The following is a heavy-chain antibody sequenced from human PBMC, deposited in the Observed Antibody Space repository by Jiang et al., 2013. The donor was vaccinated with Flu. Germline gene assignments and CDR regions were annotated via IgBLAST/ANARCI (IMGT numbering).Heavy chain of an antibody. J-gene: IGHJ1*01. CDR2: ISYDGSNK. D-gene: IGHD5-18*01. Sequence: VQLLESGGGVVQPGRSLRLSCAASGFTFSSYGLHWVRQAPGKGLEWVAVISYDGSNKYYADSVKGRFTISRDNSKNTLYLQMNSLRAEDTAVYYCAKGFSYGCLTTWGQG. CDR1: GFTFSSYG. V-gene: IGHV3-30*18. CDR3: AKGFSYGCLTT.